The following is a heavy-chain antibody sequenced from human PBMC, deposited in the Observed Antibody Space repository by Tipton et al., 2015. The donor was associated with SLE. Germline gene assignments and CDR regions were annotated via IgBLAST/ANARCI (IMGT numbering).Heavy chain of an antibody. J-gene: IGHJ5*02. Sequence: SLRLSCAASGFTFSSYWMYWVRQAPGKGLVWVSRIKSDGGTTFYADSVKGRFTISRVNAKNTLYLQMNSLRAEDTAVYYCARDLLDYYYDSSGYYEPWGQGTLVTVSS. CDR2: IKSDGGTT. D-gene: IGHD3-22*01. CDR1: GFTFSSYW. CDR3: ARDLLDYYYDSSGYYEP. V-gene: IGHV3-74*01.